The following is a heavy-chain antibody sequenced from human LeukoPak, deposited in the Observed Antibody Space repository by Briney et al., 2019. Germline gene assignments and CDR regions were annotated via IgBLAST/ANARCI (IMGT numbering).Heavy chain of an antibody. V-gene: IGHV3-30*04. Sequence: PGGSLRLSCAASGFTFSSYAMHWVRQAPGEGLEWVTVISYDGSNKYYTDSVRGRFTVSRDNSKNTLYLQMSSLRAEDTAVYYCAKDQFSSSATGAFDIWGHGTMVTVSS. CDR3: AKDQFSSSATGAFDI. CDR1: GFTFSSYA. J-gene: IGHJ3*02. CDR2: ISYDGSNK. D-gene: IGHD6-13*01.